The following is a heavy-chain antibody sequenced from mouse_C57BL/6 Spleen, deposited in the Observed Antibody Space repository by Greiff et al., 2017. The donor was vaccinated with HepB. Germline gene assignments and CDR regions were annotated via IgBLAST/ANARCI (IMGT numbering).Heavy chain of an antibody. D-gene: IGHD2-4*01. J-gene: IGHJ1*03. CDR2: INYDGSST. CDR1: GFTFSDYY. V-gene: IGHV5-16*01. CDR3: ARDRDDYDGDWYFDV. Sequence: EVQLVESEGGLVQPGSSMKLSCTASGFTFSDYYMAWVRQVPEKGLEWVANINYDGSSTYYLDSLKSRFIISRDNAKNILYLQMSSLKSEDTATYYCARDRDDYDGDWYFDVWGTGTTVTVSS.